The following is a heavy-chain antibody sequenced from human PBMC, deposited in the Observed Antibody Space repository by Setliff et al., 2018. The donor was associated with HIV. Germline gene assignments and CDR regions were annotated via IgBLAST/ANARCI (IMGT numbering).Heavy chain of an antibody. J-gene: IGHJ6*03. CDR2: LYDTGRT. Sequence: KNSETLSLTCSVSGGSVIKDNFYWGWIRQAPAKGLEWIGTLYDTGRTYYNPPLKSRVSIFVDTTKNEFSLNLRSVTAADTAVYFCVNSGYDGDYYYYYMDVWGKGTTVTVSS. CDR3: VNSGYDGDYYYYYMDV. CDR1: GGSVIKDNFY. V-gene: IGHV4-39*01. D-gene: IGHD5-12*01.